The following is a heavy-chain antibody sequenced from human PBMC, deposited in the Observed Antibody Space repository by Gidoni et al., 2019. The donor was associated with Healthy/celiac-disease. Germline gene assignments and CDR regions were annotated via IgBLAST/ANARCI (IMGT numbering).Heavy chain of an antibody. CDR3: ARGEYDILTGYSYYFDY. J-gene: IGHJ4*02. CDR1: GGSISRGDYY. D-gene: IGHD3-9*01. V-gene: IGHV4-30-4*01. Sequence: QVQLQESGPGLVKPSQTLSLTCTVPGGSISRGDYYWSWIRQPPGKGLEWIGYIYYSGSTYYNPSLKSRVTISVDTSKDQFSLKLSSVTAADTAVYYCARGEYDILTGYSYYFDYWGQGTLVTVSS. CDR2: IYYSGST.